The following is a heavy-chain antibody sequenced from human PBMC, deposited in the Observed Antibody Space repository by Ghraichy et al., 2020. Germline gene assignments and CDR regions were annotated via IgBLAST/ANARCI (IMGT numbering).Heavy chain of an antibody. Sequence: GGSLRLSCTASGFTFSTYAMNWVRQAPGKGLEWVSFMTHSGDIIHYADSVKGRFTISRDNSKNTLFLQMNSLRAEDTAIYYCAKVSAGWDIILDYWGQGAMVTVSS. J-gene: IGHJ4*02. CDR2: MTHSGDII. CDR3: AKVSAGWDIILDY. V-gene: IGHV3-23*01. D-gene: IGHD3-9*01. CDR1: GFTFSTYA.